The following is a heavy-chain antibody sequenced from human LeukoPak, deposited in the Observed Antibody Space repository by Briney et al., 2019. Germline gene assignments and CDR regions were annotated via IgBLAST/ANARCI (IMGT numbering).Heavy chain of an antibody. CDR1: GYTFTSYD. V-gene: IGHV1-8*01. J-gene: IGHJ5*02. CDR3: ARRPFVIAAAQGGWFDP. Sequence: ASVKVSCKASGYTFTSYDINWVRQATGQGLEWMGWMNPNSGNTGYAQKFQGRVTMTTDTSTSTAYMELRSLRSDDTAVYYCARRPFVIAAAQGGWFDPWGQGTLVTVSS. D-gene: IGHD6-13*01. CDR2: MNPNSGNT.